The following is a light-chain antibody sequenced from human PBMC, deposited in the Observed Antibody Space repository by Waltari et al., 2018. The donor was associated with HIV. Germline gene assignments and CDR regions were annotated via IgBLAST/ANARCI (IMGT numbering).Light chain of an antibody. CDR2: DIS. J-gene: IGKJ4*01. CDR1: QSFTNKY. V-gene: IGKV3D-20*01. Sequence: VLTQSPATLSLSPVDTATLSCGANQSFTNKYLAWFQQKPGLAPRLLIYDISSRATDIPDRFSGSGSGTDFTLTISRLEPEDFAVYYCHQYGSSPPFTFGGGTKVESK. CDR3: HQYGSSPPFT.